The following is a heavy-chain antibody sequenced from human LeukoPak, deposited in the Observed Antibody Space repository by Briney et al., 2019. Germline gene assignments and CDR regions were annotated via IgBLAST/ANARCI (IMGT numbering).Heavy chain of an antibody. Sequence: KAGGSPRLSCARPGFTLSTYAMHWVRQAPGEGVERVSSISASGAYIFNADSLSSRFTISRDDAKNSLHLQMDSLRAEDTAVYYCAKDRDFYDRNSFSPYSFQTWGQGTMVTVSS. CDR2: ISASGAYI. J-gene: IGHJ3*01. CDR1: GFTLSTYA. V-gene: IGHV3-21*01. D-gene: IGHD2/OR15-2a*01. CDR3: AKDRDFYDRNSFSPYSFQT.